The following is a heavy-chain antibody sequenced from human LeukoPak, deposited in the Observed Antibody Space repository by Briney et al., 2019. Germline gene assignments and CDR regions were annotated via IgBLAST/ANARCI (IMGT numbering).Heavy chain of an antibody. Sequence: SETLSLTCTVSGGSISSYYWSWIRQPPGKGLEGIGYIYYSGSTNYNPSLKSRVTISVATSKNQFSLKLSSVTAADTAVYYCARRISIAARPADWFDPWGQGTLVTVSS. V-gene: IGHV4-59*01. D-gene: IGHD6-6*01. CDR1: GGSISSYY. J-gene: IGHJ5*02. CDR3: ARRISIAARPADWFDP. CDR2: IYYSGST.